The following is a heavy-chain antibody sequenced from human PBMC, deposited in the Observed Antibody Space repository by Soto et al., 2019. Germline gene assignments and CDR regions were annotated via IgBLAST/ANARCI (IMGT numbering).Heavy chain of an antibody. D-gene: IGHD6-19*01. CDR1: EFTFSSYA. Sequence: GGSLRLSCAASEFTFSSYAMSWVRQAPGKGLEWVSIISGSGERTYYADSVKGRFTISRDNSKNTLYLQMNSLRAEDTAVYYCAKGVPGIAVAGTGYFQHWGQGTLVTVSS. V-gene: IGHV3-23*01. CDR2: ISGSGERT. J-gene: IGHJ1*01. CDR3: AKGVPGIAVAGTGYFQH.